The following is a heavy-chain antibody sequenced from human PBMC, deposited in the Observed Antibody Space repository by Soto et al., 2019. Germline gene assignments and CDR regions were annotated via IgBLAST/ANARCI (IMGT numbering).Heavy chain of an antibody. CDR1: GDYVISATYY. CDR3: ARGGWGYRSGYANFDY. V-gene: IGHV4-61*01. J-gene: IGHJ4*02. Sequence: ETLSLTCTVSGDYVISATYYWSWIRQPPGKALEWIGSIYYSGSTNYNPSLKSRVTISVDTSKNQFSLKLSSVTAADTAVYYCARGGWGYRSGYANFDYWGQGTLVTVSS. D-gene: IGHD6-19*01. CDR2: IYYSGST.